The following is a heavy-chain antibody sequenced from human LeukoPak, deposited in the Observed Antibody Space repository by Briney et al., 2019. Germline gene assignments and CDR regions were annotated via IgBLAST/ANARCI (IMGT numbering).Heavy chain of an antibody. D-gene: IGHD3-10*01. CDR2: ISSSSSYI. CDR1: GFTFSSYS. CDR3: ARETPGRPCAT. J-gene: IGHJ5*02. Sequence: GGSLRLSCAASGFTFSSYSMNWVRQAPGKGPEWVSSISSSSSYIYYADSVKGRFTISRDNAKNSLYLQMNSLRAEDTAVYYCARETPGRPCATWGQGTLVTVSS. V-gene: IGHV3-21*01.